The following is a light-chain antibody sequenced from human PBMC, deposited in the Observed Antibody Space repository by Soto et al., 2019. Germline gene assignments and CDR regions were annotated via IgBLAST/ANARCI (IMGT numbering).Light chain of an antibody. Sequence: DIQMTQSPSSLSASVGDRVTITCRASQDISNYLNWYQQRPGKAPKLLLYDASYLERGGPSRFSGTRAGTHFTFAITGLQPEDVATYYCQKSDSLPITFGQGTRLEI. J-gene: IGKJ5*01. V-gene: IGKV1-33*01. CDR1: QDISNY. CDR3: QKSDSLPIT. CDR2: DAS.